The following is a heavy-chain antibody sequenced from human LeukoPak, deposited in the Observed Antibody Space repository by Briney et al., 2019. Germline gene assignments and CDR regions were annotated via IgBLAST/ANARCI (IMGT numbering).Heavy chain of an antibody. D-gene: IGHD2-2*01. Sequence: ASVKVSCKASGYTFTSYDINWVRQATGQGLEWMGWMNPNSGNTGYAQKFQGRVTMTRNTSISTAYMELSSLRSDDTAVYYCANLGQDCSSTSCYEANWFDPWGQGTLVTVSS. CDR1: GYTFTSYD. CDR2: MNPNSGNT. J-gene: IGHJ5*02. CDR3: ANLGQDCSSTSCYEANWFDP. V-gene: IGHV1-8*01.